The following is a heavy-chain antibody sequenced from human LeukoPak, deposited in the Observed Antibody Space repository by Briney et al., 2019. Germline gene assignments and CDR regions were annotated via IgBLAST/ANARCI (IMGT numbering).Heavy chain of an antibody. CDR2: ISSSGRTI. D-gene: IGHD2-2*01. V-gene: IGHV3-11*04. CDR3: ARADCSSSSCYELDY. CDR1: GFSFDDYA. Sequence: GGSLRLSCAASGFSFDDYAMHWVRQAPGKGLEWVSYISSSGRTIYYADSVKGRFTISRDNAKNSLYLQMNSLRAEDTAVYYCARADCSSSSCYELDYWGQGTLVTVSS. J-gene: IGHJ4*02.